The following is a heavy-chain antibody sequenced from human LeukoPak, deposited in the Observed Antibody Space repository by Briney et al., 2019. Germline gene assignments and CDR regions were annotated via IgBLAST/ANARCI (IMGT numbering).Heavy chain of an antibody. CDR3: AKRDNSGWYSFDF. J-gene: IGHJ4*02. CDR1: GFTFNSYA. CDR2: ISHDATGT. D-gene: IGHD6-19*01. V-gene: IGHV3-23*01. Sequence: GGSLRLSCAASGFTFNSYAMTWVRQAPGKGLEWVSSISHDATGTYYSDSVKGRFTISTDNYKSTLYLQMDSLRAEDTALYYCAKRDNSGWYSFDFWGQGTLVTVSS.